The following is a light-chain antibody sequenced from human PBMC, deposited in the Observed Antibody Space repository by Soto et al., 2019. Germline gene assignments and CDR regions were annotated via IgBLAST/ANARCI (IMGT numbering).Light chain of an antibody. V-gene: IGKV3-20*01. CDR2: GAS. Sequence: EIVLTQSPGTLSLSPGERVTLPCRASQSVRSSYLAWYQQKPGQAPRLLIYGASSRAAGIPERFSGSGSGTDFTLTISRLAPEDFAVYYCQQYGSSPYTFGQGTKLEI. CDR3: QQYGSSPYT. J-gene: IGKJ2*01. CDR1: QSVRSSY.